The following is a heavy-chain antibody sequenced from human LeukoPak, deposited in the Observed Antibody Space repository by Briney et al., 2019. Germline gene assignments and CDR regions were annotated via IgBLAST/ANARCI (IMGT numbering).Heavy chain of an antibody. CDR1: GFTFSSYE. Sequence: GGSLRLSCAASGFTFSSYEMNWVGQAPGKGLEWVSYISSGGSTIYYADSVKGRFTISRDNAKNSLYLQMNSLRAEDTAVYYCASSMIVVVIYAFDIWGQGTMVTVSS. CDR2: ISSGGSTI. J-gene: IGHJ3*02. D-gene: IGHD3-22*01. CDR3: ASSMIVVVIYAFDI. V-gene: IGHV3-48*03.